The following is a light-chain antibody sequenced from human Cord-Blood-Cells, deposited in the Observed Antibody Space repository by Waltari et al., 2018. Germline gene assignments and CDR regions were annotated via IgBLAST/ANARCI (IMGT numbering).Light chain of an antibody. CDR3: QQYGSSPP. J-gene: IGKJ3*01. CDR2: GAS. CDR1: QSVSSSY. Sequence: ESVLTQSPGTLSLSPGESATLSCRGSQSVSSSYLAWYQQKPGQAPRLLNYGASGRATGIPDRFSGCGSGSDFTLTISRLEPEDFAVYYCQQYGSSPPFGPGTKVDIK. V-gene: IGKV3-20*01.